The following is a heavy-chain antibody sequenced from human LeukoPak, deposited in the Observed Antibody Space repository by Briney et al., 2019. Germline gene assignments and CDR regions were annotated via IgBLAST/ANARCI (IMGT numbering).Heavy chain of an antibody. D-gene: IGHD1-26*01. J-gene: IGHJ3*02. CDR3: AKAATPSGQAAFDI. CDR2: IWYGGSNK. V-gene: IGHV3-30*02. CDR1: GFTFSSYG. Sequence: GGSLRLSCAASGFTFSSYGMHWVRQAPGKGLEWVAVIWYGGSNKYYADSVKGRFTISRDNSKNTLYLQMNSLRAEDTAVYYCAKAATPSGQAAFDIWGQGTMVTVSS.